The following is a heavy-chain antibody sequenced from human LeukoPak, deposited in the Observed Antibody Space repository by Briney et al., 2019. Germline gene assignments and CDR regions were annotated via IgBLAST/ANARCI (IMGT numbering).Heavy chain of an antibody. Sequence: GGSLRLSCAASGLTFSSYAMSWVRQAPGKGLDWVSTISGTGGSTYYGDSVKGRFTISRDNSKNTLYLQMNSLRAEDTAVYYCSKDRSSGWSYYYYGMDVWGQGTTVTVSS. CDR3: SKDRSSGWSYYYYGMDV. CDR2: ISGTGGST. CDR1: GLTFSSYA. J-gene: IGHJ6*02. D-gene: IGHD6-19*01. V-gene: IGHV3-23*01.